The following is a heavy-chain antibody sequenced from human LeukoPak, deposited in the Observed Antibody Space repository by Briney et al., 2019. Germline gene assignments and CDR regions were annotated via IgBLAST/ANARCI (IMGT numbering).Heavy chain of an antibody. D-gene: IGHD6-19*01. CDR2: INAGNGNT. J-gene: IGHJ4*02. CDR3: ARERYSSGWNDYFDY. V-gene: IGHV1-3*03. Sequence: ASVKVSCKASGYTFTSYAMHWVRQAPGQRLEWMGWINAGNGNTKYSQEFQGRVTITRDTSASTAYMELSSLRSEDMAVYYCARERYSSGWNDYFDYWGQGTLVTVPS. CDR1: GYTFTSYA.